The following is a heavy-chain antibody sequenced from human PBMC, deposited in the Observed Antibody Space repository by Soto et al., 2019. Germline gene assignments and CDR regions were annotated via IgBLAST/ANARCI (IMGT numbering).Heavy chain of an antibody. D-gene: IGHD1-20*01. CDR2: MNPNSGNT. CDR1: GYTFTSYD. V-gene: IGHV1-8*01. Sequence: QVQLVQSGAEVKKPGASVKVSCKASGYTFTSYDINWVRQATGQGLEWMGWMNPNSGNTGYAQKFQGRVTMTRNTSRSTAYMERSSLRSGDTAFDYCARWDCVGCNSGFDYWGQGTLVTVSS. J-gene: IGHJ4*02. CDR3: ARWDCVGCNSGFDY.